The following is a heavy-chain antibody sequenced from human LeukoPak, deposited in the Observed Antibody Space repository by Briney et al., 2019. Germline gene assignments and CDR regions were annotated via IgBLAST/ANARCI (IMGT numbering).Heavy chain of an antibody. CDR1: GFTFSSYA. J-gene: IGHJ4*02. V-gene: IGHV3-64D*06. CDR3: VGFRATAGLY. CDR2: ITSNGGSA. D-gene: IGHD6-13*01. Sequence: LPGGSLILSCSASGFTFSSYAMYWVRQAPGKGLEYVSAITSNGGSAYYADSVKGRFTISRDNSRNTLYLQMSSLRAEDTAVYYCVGFRATAGLYWGQGTLVTVSS.